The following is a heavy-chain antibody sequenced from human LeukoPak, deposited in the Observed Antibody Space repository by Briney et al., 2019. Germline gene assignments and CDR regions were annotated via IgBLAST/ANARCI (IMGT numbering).Heavy chain of an antibody. V-gene: IGHV3-33*01. Sequence: GVSLRLSCAASGFTFSSYGMHWVRQAPGKGLEWVAVIWYDGSNKYYADSVKGRFTISRDNSKNTLYLQMNSLRAEDTAVYYCARSRSGVWLLGYWGQGTLVTVSS. D-gene: IGHD3-9*01. CDR2: IWYDGSNK. J-gene: IGHJ4*02. CDR1: GFTFSSYG. CDR3: ARSRSGVWLLGY.